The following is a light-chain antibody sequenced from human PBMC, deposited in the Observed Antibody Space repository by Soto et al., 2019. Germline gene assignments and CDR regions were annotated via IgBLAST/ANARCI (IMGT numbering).Light chain of an antibody. CDR3: TQAQQTPQLT. CDR2: LGS. V-gene: IGKV2-28*01. Sequence: DIVMTQSPLSQPVTPGGPASISGRSSQSLLHSNGYNDLDWYLQKPGQSPQFLIYLGSNRASKVHDRLNGSGSGTNITQKIRRVEPDDVAVYYSTQAQQTPQLTFRGGTKVET. CDR1: QSLLHSNGYND. J-gene: IGKJ4*01.